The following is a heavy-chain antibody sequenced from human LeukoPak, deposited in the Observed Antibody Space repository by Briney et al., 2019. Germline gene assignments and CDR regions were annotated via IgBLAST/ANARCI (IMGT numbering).Heavy chain of an antibody. D-gene: IGHD6-13*01. CDR3: ARDKVAAAPSY. CDR2: IRYDGSNK. Sequence: GGSLRLSCAASGVTFSSYGTHWVRQAPGKGLEWVAFIRYDGSNKYYADSVKGRFTISRDNAKNTLYLQMNSLRAEDTAVYYCARDKVAAAPSYWGQGTLVTVSS. CDR1: GVTFSSYG. V-gene: IGHV3-30*02. J-gene: IGHJ4*02.